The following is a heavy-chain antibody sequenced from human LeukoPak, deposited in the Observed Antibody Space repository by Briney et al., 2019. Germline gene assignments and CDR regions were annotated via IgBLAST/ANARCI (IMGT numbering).Heavy chain of an antibody. V-gene: IGHV1-2*02. CDR3: ARGGVDIVATIGSYYFEY. CDR2: INPNSGGT. Sequence: RASVKVSCKASGSTFTGYYIHWVRQPPGRGLEWMGWINPNSGGTNYAQKFQGRVPMTRDTYTTTAYMELSRLRSDDTAVYYCARGGVDIVATIGSYYFEYWGQGTLVTVSS. D-gene: IGHD5-12*01. J-gene: IGHJ4*02. CDR1: GSTFTGYY.